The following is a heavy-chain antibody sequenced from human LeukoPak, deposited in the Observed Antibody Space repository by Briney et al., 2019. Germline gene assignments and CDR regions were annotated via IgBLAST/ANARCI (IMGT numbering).Heavy chain of an antibody. D-gene: IGHD3-10*01. V-gene: IGHV3-53*01. CDR3: GIWFGELSGS. J-gene: IGHJ5*02. Sequence: GGSLRLSCAHRGSPPLTPLMTGARQPPGKGLEWVSVIYSGGSTYYADSVKGRLTISRDNNNKTRDLKMNSLRAGDTSVSYCGIWFGELSGSWGQGTLVTVSS. CDR2: IYSGGST. CDR1: GSPPLTPL.